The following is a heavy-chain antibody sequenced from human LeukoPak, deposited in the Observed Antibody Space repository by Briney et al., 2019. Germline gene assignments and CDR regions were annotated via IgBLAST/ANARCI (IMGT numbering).Heavy chain of an antibody. J-gene: IGHJ5*02. D-gene: IGHD3-3*01. CDR2: INPNSGGI. CDR3: ARTYYDFWSGYPNWFDP. Sequence: ASVKVSCKASGYTFTGYYMHWVRQAPGQGLEWMGWINPNSGGINYAQKFQGRVTMTRDTSISTAYMELSRLRSDDTAVYYCARTYYDFWSGYPNWFDPWGQGTLVTVSS. CDR1: GYTFTGYY. V-gene: IGHV1-2*02.